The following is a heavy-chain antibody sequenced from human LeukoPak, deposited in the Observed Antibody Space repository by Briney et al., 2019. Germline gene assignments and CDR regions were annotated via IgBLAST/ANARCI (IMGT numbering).Heavy chain of an antibody. J-gene: IGHJ4*02. CDR3: ARHKGIGYNSGSYSTFDY. Sequence: GESVKISCKSSGYTFTSYWIGWVRQMPGKGLEWMGIIYPGDSDTRYSPSFQGQVTISADKSISTAYLQWSSLKASDTAMYYCARHKGIGYNSGSYSTFDYWGQGTLVTVSS. V-gene: IGHV5-51*01. CDR1: GYTFTSYW. D-gene: IGHD3-10*01. CDR2: IYPGDSDT.